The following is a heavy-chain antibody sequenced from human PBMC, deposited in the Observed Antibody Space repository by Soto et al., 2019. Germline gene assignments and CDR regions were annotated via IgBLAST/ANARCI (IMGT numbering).Heavy chain of an antibody. V-gene: IGHV3-33*01. CDR2: IWYDESNK. J-gene: IGHJ3*02. Sequence: QVQLVESGGGVVQPGRSLRLSCAASGFTFSTYVMHWVRQAPGKGLEWVAVIWYDESNKYYADSVKGRFTVSRDNSKNTLYLQMNSLRAEDTALYYCATLSDAFDIWSQGTMVTVSS. CDR3: ATLSDAFDI. CDR1: GFTFSTYV.